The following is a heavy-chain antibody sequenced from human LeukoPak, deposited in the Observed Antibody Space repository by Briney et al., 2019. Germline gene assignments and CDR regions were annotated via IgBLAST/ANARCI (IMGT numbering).Heavy chain of an antibody. Sequence: PGGSLRLSCAASGFTFSSYSMNWVRQAPGKGLEWVSYISSSSSTIYYADSVRGRFTISRDNAKNSLYLQMNSLRADDTAVYYCAKVPHLYHGSGSYQLDYWGQGTLVTVSS. CDR2: ISSSSSTI. J-gene: IGHJ4*02. V-gene: IGHV3-48*04. CDR3: AKVPHLYHGSGSYQLDY. CDR1: GFTFSSYS. D-gene: IGHD3-10*01.